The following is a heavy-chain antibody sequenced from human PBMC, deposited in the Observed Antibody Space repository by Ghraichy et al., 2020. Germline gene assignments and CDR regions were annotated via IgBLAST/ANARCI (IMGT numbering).Heavy chain of an antibody. V-gene: IGHV4-59*08. D-gene: IGHD5-12*01. Sequence: SETLSLTCTVSGGSISSYYWSWIRQPPGKGLEWIGYIYYSGSTNYNPSLKSRVTISVDTSKNQFSLKLSSVTAADTAVYYCARYSGYDQHYYYYYYMDVWGKGTTVTVSS. CDR1: GGSISSYY. J-gene: IGHJ6*03. CDR3: ARYSGYDQHYYYYYYMDV. CDR2: IYYSGST.